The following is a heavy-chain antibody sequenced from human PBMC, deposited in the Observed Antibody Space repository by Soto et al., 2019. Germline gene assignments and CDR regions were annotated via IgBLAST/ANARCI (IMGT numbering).Heavy chain of an antibody. CDR1: GFTFNAFG. D-gene: IGHD1-26*01. V-gene: IGHV3-33*01. J-gene: IGHJ4*02. CDR2: IWYDGTYE. CDR3: ARDSTGSGSLDY. Sequence: QVQLVESGGGVVQPGRSLRLSCAASGFTFNAFGMHWVRQAPGKGLEWVALIWYDGTYEYYGDSVKGRFTISRDNSKNTLYLQMNNLRVEDTAVYYCARDSTGSGSLDYWGQGTLVTVSS.